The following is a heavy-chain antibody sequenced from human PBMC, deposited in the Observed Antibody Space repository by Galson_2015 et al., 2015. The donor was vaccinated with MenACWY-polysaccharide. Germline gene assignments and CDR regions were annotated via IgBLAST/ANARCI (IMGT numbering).Heavy chain of an antibody. D-gene: IGHD3-3*01. CDR3: VRASGRGGYYTSFDP. Sequence: SVKVSCKASGYTFTSYYMHWVRQAPGQGLEWMGIINPSGGSTSYAQKFQGRVTMTRDTSTSTAYMELSSLRSEDTAVYYCVRASGRGGYYTSFDPWGQGTLVTVSS. CDR1: GYTFTSYY. J-gene: IGHJ5*02. CDR2: INPSGGST. V-gene: IGHV1-46*01.